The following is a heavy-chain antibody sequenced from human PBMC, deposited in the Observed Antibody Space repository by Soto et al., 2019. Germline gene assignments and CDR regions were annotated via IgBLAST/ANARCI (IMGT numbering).Heavy chain of an antibody. CDR1: GYTFTGYY. V-gene: IGHV1-2*04. CDR2: INPNSGGT. D-gene: IGHD6-13*01. CDR3: ARDSSRSYSSSWDDGDWSAFDI. Sequence: ASVKVSCKASGYTFTGYYMHWVRQAPGQGLEWMGWINPNSGGTNYAQKFQGWVTMTRDTSISTAYMELSRLRSDDTAVYYCARDSSRSYSSSWDDGDWSAFDIWGQ. J-gene: IGHJ3*02.